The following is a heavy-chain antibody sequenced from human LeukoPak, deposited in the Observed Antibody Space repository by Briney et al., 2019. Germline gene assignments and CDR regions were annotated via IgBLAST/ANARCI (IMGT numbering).Heavy chain of an antibody. V-gene: IGHV3-23*01. CDR1: GFTFSDYY. CDR2: ISGSGSAT. Sequence: GGSLRLSCAASGFTFSDYYMSWIRQAPGKGLEWVSGISGSGSATYYADSVKGRLTISRDNSENTVYLQMNSLRVEDTAIYYCAKDRSSGGSCYNYWGRGTQVTVSS. CDR3: AKDRSSGGSCYNY. D-gene: IGHD2-15*01. J-gene: IGHJ4*02.